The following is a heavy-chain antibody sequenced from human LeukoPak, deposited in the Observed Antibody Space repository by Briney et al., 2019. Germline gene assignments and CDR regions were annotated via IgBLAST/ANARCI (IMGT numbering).Heavy chain of an antibody. D-gene: IGHD3-22*01. J-gene: IGHJ3*01. CDR3: ARLLDNDISGDPDTFDV. Sequence: SETLSLTCTVSGGSLSGHYWSWIRQTPGKRLEWIGYVSYTGRTKYNPSLQSRVTISIDTSKSQFSLKLTSVTSADTAVYSCARLLDNDISGDPDTFDVWGQGTTVIVSS. V-gene: IGHV4-59*11. CDR2: VSYTGRT. CDR1: GGSLSGHY.